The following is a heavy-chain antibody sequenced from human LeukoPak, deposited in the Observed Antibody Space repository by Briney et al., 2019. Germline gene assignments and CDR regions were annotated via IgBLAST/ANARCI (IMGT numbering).Heavy chain of an antibody. CDR1: GYTFTNYW. CDR3: ARGSGNYFGAFDI. CDR2: IYPGDSDT. D-gene: IGHD1-26*01. V-gene: IGHV5-51*01. J-gene: IGHJ3*02. Sequence: GESLKISCKASGYTFTNYWIGWVRQMPGKGLEWMGIIYPGDSDTTYSLSFQGQVTFSGDKSISTAYLQCSSLKASDTAMYYCARGSGNYFGAFDIWGQGTMVTVSS.